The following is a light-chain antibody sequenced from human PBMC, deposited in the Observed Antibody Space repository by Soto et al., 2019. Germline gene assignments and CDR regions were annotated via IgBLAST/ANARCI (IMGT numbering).Light chain of an antibody. CDR2: EAT. V-gene: IGLV2-23*01. CDR3: CSYAGSRIVV. CDR1: SSDVGSYNL. J-gene: IGLJ2*01. Sequence: QSALTQPASVSGSPGQSITISCTGTSSDVGSYNLVSWYQQHPGKAPELMIYEATKRPSGVSDRFSGSKSGNTASLTISGLLAEDEADYYCCSYAGSRIVVFGGGTKLTVL.